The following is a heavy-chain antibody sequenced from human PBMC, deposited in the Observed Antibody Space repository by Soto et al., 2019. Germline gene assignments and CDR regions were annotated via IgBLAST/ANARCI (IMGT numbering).Heavy chain of an antibody. CDR3: AKMTSDSYGRNYGMDV. CDR1: GFPFSSYA. J-gene: IGHJ6*02. Sequence: GSLRLSCAGSGFPFSSYAMSWVRQAPEKGLEWVSALSDSGVSPYYADSVKGRFTISRDNSKNTLYLQMDSLRVEDTALYYCAKMTSDSYGRNYGMDVWGQGTTVTVSS. CDR2: LSDSGVSP. D-gene: IGHD5-18*01. V-gene: IGHV3-23*01.